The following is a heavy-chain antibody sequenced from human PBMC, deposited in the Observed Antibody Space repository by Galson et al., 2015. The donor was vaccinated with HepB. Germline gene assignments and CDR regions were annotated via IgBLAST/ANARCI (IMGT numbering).Heavy chain of an antibody. Sequence: SLRLSCAASGFTFSSYAMSWVRQAPGKGLEWVSAISGSGGSTYYADSVKGRFTISRDNSKNTLYLQMNSLRAEDTAVYYCAKWGYSYGLNNWFDPWGQGTLVTVPS. D-gene: IGHD5-18*01. V-gene: IGHV3-23*01. CDR1: GFTFSSYA. CDR2: ISGSGGST. CDR3: AKWGYSYGLNNWFDP. J-gene: IGHJ5*02.